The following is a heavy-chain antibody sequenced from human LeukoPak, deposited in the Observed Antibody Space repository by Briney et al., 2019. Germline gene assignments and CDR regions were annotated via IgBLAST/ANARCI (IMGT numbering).Heavy chain of an antibody. D-gene: IGHD2-2*01. CDR1: GVNFSSYW. Sequence: GGSLRLSCAVSGVNFSSYWMSWVRQAPGKGLEWVANIKQDGSEEYYVDSVKGRFTISRDNAKNSLYLQMNSLRAEDTAVYYCATVVFPAIEYWGQGTLVSVSS. CDR2: IKQDGSEE. V-gene: IGHV3-7*01. J-gene: IGHJ4*02. CDR3: ATVVFPAIEY.